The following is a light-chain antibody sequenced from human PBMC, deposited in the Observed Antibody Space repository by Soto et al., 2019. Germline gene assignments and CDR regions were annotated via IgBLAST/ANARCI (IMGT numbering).Light chain of an antibody. CDR1: SSDVGGYNY. J-gene: IGLJ2*01. CDR2: DVS. CDR3: SSYTSSTVV. V-gene: IGLV2-14*01. Sequence: QSVLHQPASVSGSPGQSITISCTGTSSDVGGYNYVSWYQQHPGKAPKLMIYDVSNRPSGVSNRFSGSKSGNTASLTISGRQAEDEADYYCSSYTSSTVVFGGGTKLTVL.